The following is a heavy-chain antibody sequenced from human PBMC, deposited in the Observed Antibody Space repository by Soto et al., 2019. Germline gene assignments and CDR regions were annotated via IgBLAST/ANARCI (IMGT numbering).Heavy chain of an antibody. CDR1: GGTFSSYA. Sequence: QVQLVQSGAEVKKPGSSVKVSCKASGGTFSSYAISWVRQAPGQGLEWMGGIIPIFGTANYAQKFQGRVTITADESTSTAYMELSSLRSEDTAVYYCARGVVDGYNFLVYYYYGMDVWGQGTTVTVSS. CDR2: IIPIFGTA. V-gene: IGHV1-69*01. D-gene: IGHD5-12*01. CDR3: ARGVVDGYNFLVYYYYGMDV. J-gene: IGHJ6*02.